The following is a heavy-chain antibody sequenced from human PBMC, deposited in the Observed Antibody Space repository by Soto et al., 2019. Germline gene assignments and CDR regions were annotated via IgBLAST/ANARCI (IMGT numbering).Heavy chain of an antibody. CDR3: AKRGGRDGYNFWYFDL. D-gene: IGHD5-12*01. CDR1: GFTFDDYA. J-gene: IGHJ2*01. V-gene: IGHV3-9*01. Sequence: EVQLVESGGGLVQPGRSLRLSCAASGFTFDDYAMHWVRQAPGKGLEWVSGISWNSGSIGYADSVKGRFTISRDNAKNSLYLQMNSLRAEDTALYYCAKRGGRDGYNFWYFDLWGRGTLVTVSS. CDR2: ISWNSGSI.